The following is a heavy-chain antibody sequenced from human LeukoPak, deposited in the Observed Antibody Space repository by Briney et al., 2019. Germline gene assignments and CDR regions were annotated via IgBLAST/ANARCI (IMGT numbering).Heavy chain of an antibody. Sequence: GGSLRLSCAASGFTFSSYGMHWVRQAPGKGLEWVAVISYDGSNKYYADSVKGRFTISRDNSKNTLYLQMNSLRVEDTAVYYCAKEQYGDYNFDYWGQGTLVTVSS. D-gene: IGHD4-17*01. V-gene: IGHV3-30*18. CDR1: GFTFSSYG. CDR3: AKEQYGDYNFDY. J-gene: IGHJ4*02. CDR2: ISYDGSNK.